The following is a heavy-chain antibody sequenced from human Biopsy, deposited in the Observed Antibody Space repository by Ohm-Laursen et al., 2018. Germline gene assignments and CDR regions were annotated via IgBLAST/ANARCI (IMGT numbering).Heavy chain of an antibody. V-gene: IGHV4-4*07. D-gene: IGHD3-22*01. CDR1: GGDINNYY. CDR2: NYPGGST. CDR3: ASVVLGPTNDAFDL. J-gene: IGHJ3*01. Sequence: GTLSLTCNVSGGDINNYYWSWIRQPAGKGLEWIGRNYPGGSTNYNPSLKSRVTMSVDTSKKQLSLSLRSVTAADTAMYYCASVVLGPTNDAFDLWGQGTMVVVSS.